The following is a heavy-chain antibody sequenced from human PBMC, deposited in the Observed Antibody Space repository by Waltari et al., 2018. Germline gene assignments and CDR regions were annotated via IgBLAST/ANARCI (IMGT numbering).Heavy chain of an antibody. CDR3: AKAPRGNNWNFYFDY. CDR2: ISSSGNSR. Sequence: EGQLLQSGGGLVQPGGTLRLSWETSGFTFSTGAVSWVRQASGTGVGWLSTISSSGNSRFSTDYIKGPITISMENSESTLFLQMNNLTSEDTDVYYCAKAPRGNNWNFYFDYWGQGTLVTVSS. D-gene: IGHD1-7*01. J-gene: IGHJ4*02. V-gene: IGHV3-23*01. CDR1: GFTFSTGA.